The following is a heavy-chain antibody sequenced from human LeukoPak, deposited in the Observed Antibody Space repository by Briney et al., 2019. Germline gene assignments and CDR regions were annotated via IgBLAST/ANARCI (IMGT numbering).Heavy chain of an antibody. V-gene: IGHV3-23*01. CDR1: GFTFSSYA. CDR2: ISGSGGST. D-gene: IGHD3-3*01. Sequence: PGGSLRLSCAASGFTFSSYAMSWVRQAPGKGLEWVSAISGSGGSTYYADSVKGRFTISRDNSKNTLYLQMNSLRAEDTAVYYCAALRFLEWQKDTDYWGQGTLVTVSS. J-gene: IGHJ4*02. CDR3: AALRFLEWQKDTDY.